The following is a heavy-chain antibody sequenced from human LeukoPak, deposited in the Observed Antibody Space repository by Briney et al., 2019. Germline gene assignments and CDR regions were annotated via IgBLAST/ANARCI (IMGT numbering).Heavy chain of an antibody. Sequence: GASVKVSCKVSGYTLTELSMHWVRQAPGKGLEWMGGFDPEDGETIYAQKFQGRVTMTEDTSTDTAYMEQSSLRSEDTAVYYCATAEVSELRFLEWLLPFDYWGQGTLVTVSS. J-gene: IGHJ4*02. CDR2: FDPEDGET. D-gene: IGHD3-3*01. CDR3: ATAEVSELRFLEWLLPFDY. V-gene: IGHV1-24*01. CDR1: GYTLTELS.